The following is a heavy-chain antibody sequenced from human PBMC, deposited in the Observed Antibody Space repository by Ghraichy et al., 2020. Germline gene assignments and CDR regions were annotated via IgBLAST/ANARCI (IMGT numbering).Heavy chain of an antibody. CDR3: ASARGAGTRSSLDY. CDR2: IKQDGSEK. J-gene: IGHJ4*02. Sequence: GGSLRLSCAASGFTFSSYWMSWVRQAPGKGLEWVANIKQDGSEKYYVDSVKGRFTISRDNAKNSLYLQMNSLRAEDTAVYYCASARGAGTRSSLDYWGQGTLVTVSS. V-gene: IGHV3-7*01. D-gene: IGHD1-7*01. CDR1: GFTFSSYW.